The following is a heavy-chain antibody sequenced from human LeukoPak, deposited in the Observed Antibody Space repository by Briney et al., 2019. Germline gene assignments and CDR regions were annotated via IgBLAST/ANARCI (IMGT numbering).Heavy chain of an antibody. CDR1: GYTSTSYA. D-gene: IGHD2-15*01. CDR2: INTNTGNP. Sequence: ASVKASCKASGYTSTSYAMNWVREAPGQGLEWMGWINTNTGNPTYAQGLTGRFVFSLDTSVSTAYLQISSLKAEDTAVYYCAIWYCSGGRCYSNARTFDYWGQGTRVSVSS. J-gene: IGHJ4*02. V-gene: IGHV7-4-1*02. CDR3: AIWYCSGGRCYSNARTFDY.